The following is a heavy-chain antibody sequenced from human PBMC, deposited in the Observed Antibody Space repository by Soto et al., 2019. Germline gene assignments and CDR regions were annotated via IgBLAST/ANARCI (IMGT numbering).Heavy chain of an antibody. Sequence: SETLSLTCTVSGGSISSYYWSWIRQPPGKGLEWTGYIYYSGSTNYNPSLKSRVTISVDTSKNQFSLKLSSVTAADTAVYYCARHASLGSDWYEYYFDYWGQGTLVTVSS. D-gene: IGHD6-19*01. CDR3: ARHASLGSDWYEYYFDY. J-gene: IGHJ4*02. V-gene: IGHV4-59*08. CDR2: IYYSGST. CDR1: GGSISSYY.